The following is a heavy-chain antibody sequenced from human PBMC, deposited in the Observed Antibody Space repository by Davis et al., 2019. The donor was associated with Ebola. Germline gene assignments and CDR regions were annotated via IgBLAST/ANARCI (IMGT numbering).Heavy chain of an antibody. V-gene: IGHV3-15*01. CDR1: GFTLNNAW. D-gene: IGHD2-2*01. CDR3: TADVVPAATRGVYYYYYMDV. CDR2: IKSKTDGGTT. J-gene: IGHJ6*03. Sequence: GGSLRLSCVASGFTLNNAWMSWVRQAPGKGLEWVGRIKSKTDGGTTDCAAPVKGRFTISRDDSKNTLYLQMNSLKTEDTAVYYCTADVVPAATRGVYYYYYMDVWGKGTTVTVSS.